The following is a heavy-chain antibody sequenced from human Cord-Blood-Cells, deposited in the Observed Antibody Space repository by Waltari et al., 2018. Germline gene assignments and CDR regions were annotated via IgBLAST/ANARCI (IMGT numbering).Heavy chain of an antibody. V-gene: IGHV1-2*02. Sequence: QVQLVQSGAEVKKPGASVKVSCKASGYTFTGYYMHWVRPAPGQGLEWMGWINPNSGGTNYAQKFQGRVTMTRDTSISTAYMELSRLRSDDTAVYYCARGRKSGGYYYYMDVWGKGTTVTVSS. J-gene: IGHJ6*03. CDR1: GYTFTGYY. D-gene: IGHD3-10*01. CDR3: ARGRKSGGYYYYMDV. CDR2: INPNSGGT.